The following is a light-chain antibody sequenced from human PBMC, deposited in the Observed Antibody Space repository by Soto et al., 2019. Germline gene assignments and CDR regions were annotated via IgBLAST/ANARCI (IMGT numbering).Light chain of an antibody. J-gene: IGKJ4*01. V-gene: IGKV3-15*01. Sequence: EIVMTQSPATLSVSPGERATLSCRASQSVSSSLAWYQQKPGQAPRPLIYGASTRATGVPARFSGSGSGTEFALTISSLQSEDFAVYYCQQCYNWPLTFGGGTKVEIK. CDR1: QSVSSS. CDR3: QQCYNWPLT. CDR2: GAS.